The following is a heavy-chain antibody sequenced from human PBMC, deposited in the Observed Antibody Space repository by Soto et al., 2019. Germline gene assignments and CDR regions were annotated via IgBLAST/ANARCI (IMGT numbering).Heavy chain of an antibody. CDR2: VSAYNGER. CDR1: GYTFTNYG. CDR3: SRGTSIPASGDY. V-gene: IGHV1-18*01. J-gene: IGHJ4*01. Sequence: QVQLVQSGAEVKKPGASVKVSCKASGYTFTNYGINWVRQAPGQGLEWLGWVSAYNGERRYAQRVQARVIMTTDTSRTTAYMELRSLMSDDTAVYYCSRGTSIPASGDYWGQGTLVTVSS. D-gene: IGHD6-6*01.